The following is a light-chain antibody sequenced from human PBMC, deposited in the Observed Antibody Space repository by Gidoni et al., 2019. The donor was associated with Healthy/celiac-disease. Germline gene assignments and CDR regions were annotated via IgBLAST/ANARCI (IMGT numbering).Light chain of an antibody. Sequence: EIVLTQSPGTLSLSPGERATLSCRASQSVSSSYLALYQEKPGQAPRLLIYGASRRATGIPDKFSGSGSGTDFTLTISRLEPEDFAVYYCQQYGSSPRAFXXXTKVEIK. J-gene: IGKJ1*01. CDR3: QQYGSSPRA. CDR2: GAS. V-gene: IGKV3-20*01. CDR1: QSVSSSY.